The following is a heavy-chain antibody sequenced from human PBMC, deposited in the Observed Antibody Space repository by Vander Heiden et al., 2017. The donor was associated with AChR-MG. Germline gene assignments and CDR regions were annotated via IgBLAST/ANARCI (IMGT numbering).Heavy chain of an antibody. D-gene: IGHD2-15*01. Sequence: QVQLLPSGAEVKTPGSSVKVSCKVSGGPFSSNAISWVRQAPGQGLGWMGGIIPILRKVNYAQKFQGRVTITADESTNTAYLELSSLRSEDAAVYYCARGPAFVEQCFHQWGQGTLVTVSS. V-gene: IGHV1-69*01. J-gene: IGHJ1*01. CDR2: IIPILRKV. CDR1: GGPFSSNA. CDR3: ARGPAFVEQCFHQ.